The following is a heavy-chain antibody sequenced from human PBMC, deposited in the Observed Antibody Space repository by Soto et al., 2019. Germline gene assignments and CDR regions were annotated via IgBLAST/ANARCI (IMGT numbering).Heavy chain of an antibody. CDR3: ARGGCSGGSCQNY. D-gene: IGHD2-15*01. CDR1: GGSISSGGSY. V-gene: IGHV4-31*03. Sequence: QVQLQESGPGLVKPSQTLSLTCTVSGGSISSGGSYWSWIRQHPGKGLEWIGYIYYSGSTYYNPSLKSRVTISVDTSKNQFSLKLSSVTAADTAVYYCARGGCSGGSCQNYWGQGTLVTVSS. J-gene: IGHJ4*02. CDR2: IYYSGST.